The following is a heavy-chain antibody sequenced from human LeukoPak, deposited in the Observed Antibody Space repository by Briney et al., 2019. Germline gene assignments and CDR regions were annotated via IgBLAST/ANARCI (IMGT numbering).Heavy chain of an antibody. J-gene: IGHJ4*02. CDR1: GYTFTSYG. Sequence: ASVKVSCRASGYTFTSYGISWVRQAPGQGLEWMGWISAYNGNTNYAQKLQGRVTMTTDTSTSTAYMELRSLRSDDTAVYYCAREYYYDSSGSLYCFDYWGQGTLVTVSS. CDR3: AREYYYDSSGSLYCFDY. CDR2: ISAYNGNT. V-gene: IGHV1-18*01. D-gene: IGHD3-22*01.